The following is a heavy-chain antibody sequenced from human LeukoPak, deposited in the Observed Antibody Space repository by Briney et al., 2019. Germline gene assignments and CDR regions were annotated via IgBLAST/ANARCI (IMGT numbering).Heavy chain of an antibody. CDR3: ARGRGAAGPFDY. CDR1: GFTFSSYD. Sequence: GGSLGLSCAASGFTFSSYDMHWVRQATGKGLEWVSAIGTAGDTYYPGSVKGRFTISRENAKNSLYLQMNSLRAGDTAVYYCARGRGAAGPFDYWGQGTLVTVSS. CDR2: IGTAGDT. J-gene: IGHJ4*02. V-gene: IGHV3-13*01. D-gene: IGHD6-13*01.